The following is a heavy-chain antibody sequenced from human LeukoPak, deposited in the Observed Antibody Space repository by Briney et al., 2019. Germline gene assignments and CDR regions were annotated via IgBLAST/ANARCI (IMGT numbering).Heavy chain of an antibody. V-gene: IGHV1-69*01. CDR3: ARFLEPRGAFDI. CDR1: GGTFSSYA. D-gene: IGHD3-3*01. Sequence: SVKVSCKASGGTFSSYAISWVRQAPGQGLEWMGGIIPIFGTANYAQKFQGRVTITADESTSTAYMELSSLRSEDTAVYYCARFLEPRGAFDIWGQGTMVTVSS. CDR2: IIPIFGTA. J-gene: IGHJ3*02.